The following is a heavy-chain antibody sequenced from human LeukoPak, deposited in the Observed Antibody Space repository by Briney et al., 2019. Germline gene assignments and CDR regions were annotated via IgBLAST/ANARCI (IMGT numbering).Heavy chain of an antibody. CDR3: AKFYSWVTTSPWFDP. Sequence: GGSLRLSCAASGFTFSSYGMHWVRQAPGKGLEWVAVISYDGSNKYYADSVKGRFTISRDNSKNTLYLQMNSLRAEDTAVYYCAKFYSWVTTSPWFDPWGQGTLVTVSS. J-gene: IGHJ5*02. D-gene: IGHD4-17*01. V-gene: IGHV3-30*18. CDR1: GFTFSSYG. CDR2: ISYDGSNK.